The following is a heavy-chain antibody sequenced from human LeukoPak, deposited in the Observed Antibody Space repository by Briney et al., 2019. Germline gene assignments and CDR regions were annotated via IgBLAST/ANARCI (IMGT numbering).Heavy chain of an antibody. CDR2: IKQDGSEK. J-gene: IGHJ4*02. CDR3: ARGGLVRDIAVAGYFDY. Sequence: GGSLRLSCAASGFTFSSYWMSWVRQAPGKGLEWVANIKQDGSEKYYVDSVKGRFTISRDNAKNSLYLQMNSLRAEDTAVYYCARGGLVRDIAVAGYFDYWGQGSLVTVSS. D-gene: IGHD6-19*01. V-gene: IGHV3-7*03. CDR1: GFTFSSYW.